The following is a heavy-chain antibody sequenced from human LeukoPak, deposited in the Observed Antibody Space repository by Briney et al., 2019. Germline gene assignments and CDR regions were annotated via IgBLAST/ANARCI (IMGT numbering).Heavy chain of an antibody. D-gene: IGHD3-10*01. J-gene: IGHJ6*02. CDR3: ARAPGGSGSYCYYYGMDV. CDR1: GGSISSYY. Sequence: SETLSLTCTVSGGSISSYYWSWIRQPAGKGLEWIGRIYTSGSTNYNPSPKSRVTMSVDTSKNQFSLKLSSVTAADTAVYYCARAPGGSGSYCYYYGMDVWGQGTTVTVSS. CDR2: IYTSGST. V-gene: IGHV4-4*07.